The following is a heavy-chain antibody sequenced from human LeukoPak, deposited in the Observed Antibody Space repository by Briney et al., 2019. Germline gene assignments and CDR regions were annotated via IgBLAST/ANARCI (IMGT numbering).Heavy chain of an antibody. V-gene: IGHV3-74*01. D-gene: IGHD3-22*01. J-gene: IGHJ5*02. CDR1: GFTFSRYW. CDR3: VRVLSGSWDWFDP. Sequence: GGSLRLSCAASGFTFSRYWIHWVRQAPGKGLEGVSRINPDGSTTTYADSVKGRFTISRDNAKNTVYLQMNSLRAEDTALYHCVRVLSGSWDWFDPWGQGTLVTVSS. CDR2: INPDGSTT.